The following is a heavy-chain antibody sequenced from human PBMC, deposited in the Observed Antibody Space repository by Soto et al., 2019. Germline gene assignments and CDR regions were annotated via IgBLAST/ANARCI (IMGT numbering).Heavy chain of an antibody. V-gene: IGHV1-69*01. CDR1: GGTFSSYA. J-gene: IGHJ4*02. CDR2: IIPIFGTA. CDR3: ARVARYYYDSSGYYGY. D-gene: IGHD3-22*01. Sequence: QVQLVQSGAEVKKPGSSVKVSCKASGGTFSSYAISWVRQAPGQGLEGMGGIIPIFGTANYAQKFQGRVTITADESTSTAYMELSSLRSEDTAVYYCARVARYYYDSSGYYGYCGQGTLVTVSS.